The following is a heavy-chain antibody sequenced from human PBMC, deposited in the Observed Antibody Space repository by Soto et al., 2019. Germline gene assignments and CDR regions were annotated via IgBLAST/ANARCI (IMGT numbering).Heavy chain of an antibody. CDR2: ISAYNGHT. Sequence: QVQLVQSGAEVKKPGASVKVSCKASGYTFTSYGISWVRQAPGQGLEWMGWISAYNGHTNYAPTSQARFTMTTDTSTSTDYMELRSLRSDDTAVYYCVVAAQPYYFDYWGQGTLVTVSS. V-gene: IGHV1-18*01. CDR1: GYTFTSYG. J-gene: IGHJ4*02. CDR3: VVAAQPYYFDY. D-gene: IGHD2-15*01.